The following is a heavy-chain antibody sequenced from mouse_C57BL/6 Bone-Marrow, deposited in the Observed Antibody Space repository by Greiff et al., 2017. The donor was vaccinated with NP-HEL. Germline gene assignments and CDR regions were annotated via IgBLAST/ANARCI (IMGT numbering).Heavy chain of an antibody. CDR1: GFNIKDDY. Sequence: VQLQQSGAELVRPGASVKLSCTASGFNIKDDYMHWVKQRPEKGLEWIGWIDPENGDTEYASKFQGKATITADTSSNTAYLQLSSLTSEDTAVYYCTTYLLLRNWGQGTTLTVSS. D-gene: IGHD1-1*01. V-gene: IGHV14-4*01. J-gene: IGHJ2*01. CDR3: TTYLLLRN. CDR2: IDPENGDT.